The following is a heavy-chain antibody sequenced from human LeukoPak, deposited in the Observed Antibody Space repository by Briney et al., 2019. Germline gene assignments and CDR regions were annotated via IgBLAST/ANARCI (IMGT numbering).Heavy chain of an antibody. V-gene: IGHV4-38-2*01. D-gene: IGHD3-22*01. J-gene: IGHJ2*01. CDR3: ASYDSSGYFSPYWYFDL. Sequence: GSLRLSCAASGFTFSSYGMSWIRQPPGKGLEWIASIYHTGSTDYNPSLKSRVTISVDTSKNHLSLKLSSVTAADTAVYYCASYDSSGYFSPYWYFDLWGRGTLVTVSS. CDR1: GFTFSSYG. CDR2: IYHTGST.